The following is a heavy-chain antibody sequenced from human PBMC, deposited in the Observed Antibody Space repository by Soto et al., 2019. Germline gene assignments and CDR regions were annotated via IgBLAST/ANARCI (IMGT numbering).Heavy chain of an antibody. CDR2: IIPIFGTA. Sequence: SVKVSCKASGGAFSSYAISWVRQAPGQGLEWMGGIIPIFGTANYAQKFQGRVTITADESTSTAYMELSSLRSEDTAVYYCARGRDGYNLSDFYFDYWGQGTLVTVSS. CDR1: GGAFSSYA. CDR3: ARGRDGYNLSDFYFDY. D-gene: IGHD5-12*01. V-gene: IGHV1-69*13. J-gene: IGHJ4*02.